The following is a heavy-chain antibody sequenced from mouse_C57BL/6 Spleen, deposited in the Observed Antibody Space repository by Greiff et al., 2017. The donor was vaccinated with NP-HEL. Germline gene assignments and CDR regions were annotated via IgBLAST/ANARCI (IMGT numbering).Heavy chain of an antibody. CDR1: GYTFTSYW. J-gene: IGHJ3*01. CDR3: AVGDYDWFAY. CDR2: INPSSGYT. D-gene: IGHD2-4*01. Sequence: VQLQQSGAELAKPGASVKLSCKASGYTFTSYWMHWVKQRPGQGLEWIGYINPSSGYTNYNGKFKGKATLTADKSSSTAYMQLSSLTSEDSAVYFCAVGDYDWFAYWGQGTLVTVSA. V-gene: IGHV1-7*01.